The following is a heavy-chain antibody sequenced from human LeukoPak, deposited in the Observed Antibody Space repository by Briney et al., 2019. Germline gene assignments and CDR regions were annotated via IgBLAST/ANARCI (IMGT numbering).Heavy chain of an antibody. D-gene: IGHD1-14*01. Sequence: PGGSLRFSCAASGFTFSSYAMHWDRQAPGKGLEWVAVISYDGSNKYYADSVKGRFTISRHNAKNTLYLQMNSLRAEDTAVYYCARDKRRDGYKSDAFDIWGQGTMVTVSS. J-gene: IGHJ3*02. CDR3: ARDKRRDGYKSDAFDI. CDR2: ISYDGSNK. V-gene: IGHV3-30-3*01. CDR1: GFTFSSYA.